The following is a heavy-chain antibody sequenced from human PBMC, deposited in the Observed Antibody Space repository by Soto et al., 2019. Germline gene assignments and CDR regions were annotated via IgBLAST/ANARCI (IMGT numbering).Heavy chain of an antibody. CDR2: ISGTSVYI. CDR1: GFTFINYN. Sequence: GWSLRLACVSSGFTFINYNMKWVRQAPGKGLEWVSHISGTSVYIHYADSVKGRFTISRDNAKNSVYLQMDSLRVEDTAVYYCAREGALKPFSSWGQGALVTVSS. V-gene: IGHV3-21*01. CDR3: AREGALKPFSS. J-gene: IGHJ5*02.